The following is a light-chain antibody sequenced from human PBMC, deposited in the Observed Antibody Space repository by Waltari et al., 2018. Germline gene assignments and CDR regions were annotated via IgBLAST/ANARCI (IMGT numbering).Light chain of an antibody. CDR2: WAS. CDR3: QQYSTVPVT. V-gene: IGKV4-1*01. CDR1: QRILSASNNKNY. Sequence: DIVMTQSPDSLAVSLGERATIHCASSQRILSASNNKNYIAWYQQKPGQPPKLLIHWASTRQSGVPDRFSASGSGTDFTLTISSLQAEDVAVYYCQQYSTVPVTFGGGTKVEIK. J-gene: IGKJ4*01.